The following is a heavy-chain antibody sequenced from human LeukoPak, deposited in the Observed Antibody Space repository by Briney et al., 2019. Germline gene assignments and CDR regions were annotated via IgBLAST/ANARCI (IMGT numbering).Heavy chain of an antibody. CDR1: GYTFTSYY. Sequence: ASVKVSCKASGYTFTSYYMHWVRQAPGQGLEWMGIINPSGGSTSYAQKFQGGVTMTRDTSTSTVYMELSSLRSEDTAVYYCATHAPYYYGSGSYSGYWGQGTLVTVSS. CDR2: INPSGGST. V-gene: IGHV1-46*01. CDR3: ATHAPYYYGSGSYSGY. J-gene: IGHJ4*02. D-gene: IGHD3-10*01.